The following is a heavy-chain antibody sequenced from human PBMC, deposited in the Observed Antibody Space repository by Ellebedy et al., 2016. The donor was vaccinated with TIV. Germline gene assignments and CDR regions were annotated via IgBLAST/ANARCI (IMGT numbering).Heavy chain of an antibody. Sequence: GESLKISCAVSGFTVGTTSINWVRQPPGKGLEWVSIIYTDGNTAYADSVRGRFTVTTDTSRNTVDLQMNNLRVEDTALYYCAKDLTAYSNDVWGQGTLVTVSS. V-gene: IGHV3-53*01. CDR2: IYTDGNT. J-gene: IGHJ4*02. D-gene: IGHD5-12*01. CDR3: AKDLTAYSNDV. CDR1: GFTVGTTS.